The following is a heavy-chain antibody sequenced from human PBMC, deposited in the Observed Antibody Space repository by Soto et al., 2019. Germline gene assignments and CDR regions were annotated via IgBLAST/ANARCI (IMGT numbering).Heavy chain of an antibody. CDR2: IYHSGST. D-gene: IGHD3-3*01. J-gene: IGHJ5*02. Sequence: SETLSLTCAVSGGSISSSNWWSWVRQPPGKGLEWIGEIYHSGSTNYNPSLKSRVTISVDKSKNQFSLKLSSVTAADTAVYYCARYNWGVVTWFDPWGQGTLVTVSS. CDR1: GGSISSSNW. CDR3: ARYNWGVVTWFDP. V-gene: IGHV4-4*02.